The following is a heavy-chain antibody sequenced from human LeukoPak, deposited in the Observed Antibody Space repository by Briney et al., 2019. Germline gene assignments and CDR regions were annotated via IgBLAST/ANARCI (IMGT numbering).Heavy chain of an antibody. CDR1: GGSISSSSYY. CDR2: IYTSGST. CDR3: ARISHVWMTLDY. V-gene: IGHV4-61*02. Sequence: SETLSLTCTVSGGSISSSSYYWSWIRQPAGKGLEWIGRIYTSGSTNYNPSLKSRVTISVDTSKNQFSLKLSSVTAADTAVYYCARISHVWMTLDYWGQGTLVTVSS. J-gene: IGHJ4*02. D-gene: IGHD2-2*03.